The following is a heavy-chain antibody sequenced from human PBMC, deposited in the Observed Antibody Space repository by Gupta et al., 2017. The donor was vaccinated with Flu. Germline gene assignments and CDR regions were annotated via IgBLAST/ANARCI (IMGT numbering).Heavy chain of an antibody. D-gene: IGHD6-13*01. CDR3: AKDRSGNPAVDY. CDR1: GLTFSNYA. Sequence: EVQLLESGGGLVQPGGSLRLSCAASGLTFSNYAMTWVRQAPGKGLEWVSSISGSGGSTYYADSVMGRVTISRDNSKNTLYLQMNNLRAEDTAVYYCAKDRSGNPAVDYWGQGTLVTVSS. V-gene: IGHV3-23*01. CDR2: ISGSGGST. J-gene: IGHJ4*02.